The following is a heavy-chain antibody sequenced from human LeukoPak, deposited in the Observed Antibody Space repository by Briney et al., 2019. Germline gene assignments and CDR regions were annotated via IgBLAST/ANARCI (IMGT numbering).Heavy chain of an antibody. V-gene: IGHV4-59*08. D-gene: IGHD2-15*01. CDR2: IYYSGST. CDR1: GGSISSYY. J-gene: IGHJ3*02. CDR3: ARHVGYCSGRSCYGVAFDI. Sequence: PSETLSLNCTVSGGSISSYYWSWLRQPPGKGLEGIKYIYYSGSTKYNPSLKSRVTISVDTSKNQFSLKLSSVTAADTAVYYCARHVGYCSGRSCYGVAFDIWGQGTMVTVSS.